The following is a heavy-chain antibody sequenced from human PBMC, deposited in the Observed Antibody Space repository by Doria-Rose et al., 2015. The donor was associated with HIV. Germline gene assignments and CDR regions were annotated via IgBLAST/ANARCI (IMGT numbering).Heavy chain of an antibody. CDR2: ISWNSGII. J-gene: IGHJ3*02. CDR1: GFTFDDYA. V-gene: IGHV3-9*01. Sequence: VQLVQSGGGLVQPGRSLRLSCAASGFTFDDYAMHWVRQAPGKGLAGVSGISWNSGIIGYADSVKGRLTISRDNAKNSLYLHLNRLRADDTAVYYCAKDSGSDQGRDGAFNIWGQGTMVTVSS. CDR3: AKDSGSDQGRDGAFNI. D-gene: IGHD5-12*01.